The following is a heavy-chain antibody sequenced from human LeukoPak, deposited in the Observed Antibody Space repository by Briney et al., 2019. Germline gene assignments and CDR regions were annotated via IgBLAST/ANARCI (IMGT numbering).Heavy chain of an antibody. CDR2: ISGSGGST. V-gene: IGHV3-23*01. Sequence: GGSLRLSCAASGFTFSSYAMSWVRQAPGKGLEWVSAISGSGGSTYYADSVKGRFTISRDNSKNTLYLQMNSLRAEDTAVYYCAKDSVQRPKSVWWLTLNYFDYWGQGTLVTVSS. CDR1: GFTFSSYA. CDR3: AKDSVQRPKSVWWLTLNYFDY. J-gene: IGHJ4*02. D-gene: IGHD5-12*01.